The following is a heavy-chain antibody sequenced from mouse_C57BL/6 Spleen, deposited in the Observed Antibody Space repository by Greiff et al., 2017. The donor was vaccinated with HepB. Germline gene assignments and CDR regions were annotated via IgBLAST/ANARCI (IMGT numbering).Heavy chain of an antibody. D-gene: IGHD1-1*01. CDR2: IYPGSGST. J-gene: IGHJ4*01. CDR3: ARAGITTVVAKDAMDY. Sequence: VQLQQPGAELVKPGASVKMSCKASGYTFTSYWITWVKQRPGQGLEWIGDIYPGSGSTNYNEKFKSKATLAVATSSSTAYMQLSSLTDEDSAVYYCARAGITTVVAKDAMDYWGQGTSVTVSS. CDR1: GYTFTSYW. V-gene: IGHV1-55*01.